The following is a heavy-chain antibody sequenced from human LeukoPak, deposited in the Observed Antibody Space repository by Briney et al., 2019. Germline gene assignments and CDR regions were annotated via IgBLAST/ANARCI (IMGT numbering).Heavy chain of an antibody. Sequence: GGSLRLSCAASGFTLSRYWMHWVRQAPGKALVSVAHMNSDGSSTNYADSVKGRFTISRDNAKNMLYLQMNSLRADDTAVYYCAKILGESPRWFDPWGQGTLVTVSS. CDR2: MNSDGSST. CDR1: GFTLSRYW. J-gene: IGHJ5*02. CDR3: AKILGESPRWFDP. V-gene: IGHV3-74*01. D-gene: IGHD3-10*01.